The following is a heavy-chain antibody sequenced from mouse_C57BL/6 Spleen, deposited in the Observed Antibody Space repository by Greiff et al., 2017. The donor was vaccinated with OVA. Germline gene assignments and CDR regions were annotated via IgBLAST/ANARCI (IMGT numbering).Heavy chain of an antibody. D-gene: IGHD1-1*01. Sequence: QVQLQQSGAELVRPGASVTLSCKASGYTFTDYEMHWVKQTPVHGLEWIGAIDPETGGTAYNQKFKGKAILTADKSSSTAYMELRSLTSEDSAVYYCTRGGITTVVPYWGQGTTRTVSS. J-gene: IGHJ2*01. V-gene: IGHV1-15*01. CDR2: IDPETGGT. CDR3: TRGGITTVVPY. CDR1: GYTFTDYE.